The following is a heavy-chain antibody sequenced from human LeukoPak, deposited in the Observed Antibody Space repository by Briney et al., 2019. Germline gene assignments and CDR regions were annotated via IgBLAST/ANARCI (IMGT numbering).Heavy chain of an antibody. CDR3: TRDRRVRGDIIRDYFDQ. CDR1: EFSLSNFG. J-gene: IGHJ4*02. Sequence: GGSLRLSCAASEFSLSNFGMDWDRQAPGKGLDWVAVTWSGGNDKYYADSVKGRFTISRDDSKNTMYLQMNSVRAEDTAVYYCTRDRRVRGDIIRDYFDQWGQGTLVTVSS. V-gene: IGHV3-33*01. CDR2: TWSGGNDK. D-gene: IGHD3-10*01.